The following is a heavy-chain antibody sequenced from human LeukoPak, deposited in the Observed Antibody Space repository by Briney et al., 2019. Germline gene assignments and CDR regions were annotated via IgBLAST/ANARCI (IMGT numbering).Heavy chain of an antibody. CDR2: IYHTGSS. CDR1: GGSISSSNW. V-gene: IGHV4-4*02. CDR3: ARATYYDFWSGSGSIDY. Sequence: SETLSLTCAVSGGSISSSNWWSWVRQPPGKGLEWIGEIYHTGSSNYNPSLKSRVTISVDKSKSQFSLKLSSVTAADTAVYYCARATYYDFWSGSGSIDYWGQGTLVTVSS. D-gene: IGHD3-3*01. J-gene: IGHJ4*02.